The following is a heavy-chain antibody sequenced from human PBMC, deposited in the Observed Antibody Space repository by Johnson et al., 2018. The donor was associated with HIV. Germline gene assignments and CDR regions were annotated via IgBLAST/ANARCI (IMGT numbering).Heavy chain of an antibody. V-gene: IGHV3-7*01. D-gene: IGHD3-22*01. Sequence: VQLVESGGGLVQPGGSLRLSCAASGFTLSNYWTAWVRQAPGKGLEWVANIKQDGTEKYYVDSVKGRFTISRENAKNSLYLQMNSLRAGDTAVYYCARGYYYDSSGYAVVAFDIWGQGTMVTVSS. J-gene: IGHJ3*02. CDR3: ARGYYYDSSGYAVVAFDI. CDR2: IKQDGTEK. CDR1: GFTLSNYW.